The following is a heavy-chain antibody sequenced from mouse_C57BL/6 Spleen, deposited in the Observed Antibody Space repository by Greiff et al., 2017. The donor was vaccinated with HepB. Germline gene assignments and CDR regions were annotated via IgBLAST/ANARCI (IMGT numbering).Heavy chain of an antibody. D-gene: IGHD6-1*01. J-gene: IGHJ4*01. CDR1: GYTFTSYW. CDR3: ARGQPGYYAMDY. Sequence: VKLQQPGAELVMPGASVKLSCKASGYTFTSYWMHWVKQRPGQGLEWIGEIDPSDSYTNYNQKFKGKSTLTVDTSSSTAYMQLSSLTSEDSAVYYCARGQPGYYAMDYWGQGTSVTVSS. CDR2: IDPSDSYT. V-gene: IGHV1-69*01.